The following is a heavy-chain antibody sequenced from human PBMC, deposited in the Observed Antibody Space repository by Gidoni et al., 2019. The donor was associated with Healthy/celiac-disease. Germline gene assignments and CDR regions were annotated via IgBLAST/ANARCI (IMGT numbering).Heavy chain of an antibody. CDR1: GFTFSSYA. CDR3: AKDGYSSRTDHYGMDV. D-gene: IGHD6-19*01. J-gene: IGHJ6*02. CDR2: ISGSGGST. Sequence: EVQLLESGGGLVTPGGSLSLSFAASGFTFSSYAMSWVRQAPGKGLEWVSAISGSGGSTYYADSVKGRFTISRDNSKNTLYLQMNSLRAEDTAVYYCAKDGYSSRTDHYGMDVWGQGTTVTVSS. V-gene: IGHV3-23*01.